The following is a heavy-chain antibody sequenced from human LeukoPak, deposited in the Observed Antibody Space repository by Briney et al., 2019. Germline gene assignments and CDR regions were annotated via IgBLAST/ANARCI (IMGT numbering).Heavy chain of an antibody. V-gene: IGHV1-46*03. J-gene: IGHJ4*02. Sequence: ASVKVSCKASGYTFTSYGISWVRQAPGQGLEWMGIINPSGGSTSYAQKFQGRVTMTRDTSTSTVYMELSSLRSEDTAVYYCAIIEQQLVPDLFDYWGQGTLVTVSS. D-gene: IGHD6-13*01. CDR3: AIIEQQLVPDLFDY. CDR2: INPSGGST. CDR1: GYTFTSYG.